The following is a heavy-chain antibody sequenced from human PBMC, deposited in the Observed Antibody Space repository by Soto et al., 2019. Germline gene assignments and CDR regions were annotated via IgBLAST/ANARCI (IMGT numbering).Heavy chain of an antibody. Sequence: GGSLRLSCAASGFTFSSYGMHWVRQAPGKGLEWVAIISYTGRDTYYADSVKGRFTVSRDNSKNTLYLQMNSLRTEDTAVYYCAKDLSAGLAVIGDCWGQGTLVT. CDR2: ISYTGRDT. J-gene: IGHJ4*02. D-gene: IGHD3-16*02. CDR1: GFTFSSYG. V-gene: IGHV3-30*18. CDR3: AKDLSAGLAVIGDC.